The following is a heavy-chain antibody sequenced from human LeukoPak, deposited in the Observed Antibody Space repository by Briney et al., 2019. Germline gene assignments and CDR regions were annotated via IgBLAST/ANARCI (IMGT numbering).Heavy chain of an antibody. J-gene: IGHJ3*02. D-gene: IGHD3-22*01. V-gene: IGHV3-64*01. CDR1: GFTFSSYA. CDR2: ISSNGGST. Sequence: GGSLRLSCAASGFTFSSYAMHWVRQAPGKGLEYVSAISSNGGSTYYANSVKGRFTISRDNSKNTLYLQMGSLRAEDMAVYYCARDMFSRGYHSPATDAFDIWGQGTMVTVSS. CDR3: ARDMFSRGYHSPATDAFDI.